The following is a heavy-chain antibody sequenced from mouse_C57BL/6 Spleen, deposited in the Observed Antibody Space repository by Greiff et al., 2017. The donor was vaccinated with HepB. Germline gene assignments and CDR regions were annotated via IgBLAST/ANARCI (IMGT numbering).Heavy chain of an antibody. CDR1: GYTFTSYW. J-gene: IGHJ2*01. CDR3: ARRPTGY. V-gene: IGHV1-50*01. CDR2: IDPSDSYT. Sequence: VQLQQPGAELVKPGASVKLSCKASGYTFTSYWMQWVKQRPGQGLEWIGEIDPSDSYTNYNQKFKGKATLTVDTSSSTAYMQLSSLTSEDSAVYYCARRPTGYWGQGTTLTVSS.